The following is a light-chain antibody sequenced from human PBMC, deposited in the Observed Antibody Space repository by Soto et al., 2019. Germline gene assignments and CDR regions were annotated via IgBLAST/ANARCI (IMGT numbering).Light chain of an antibody. J-gene: IGKJ1*01. Sequence: DLQMTQSPSTLPASIGDRVTIACRASQSINNSLAWYQQKPWKAPKLLIYKASSLKDGVPSRLSVSGFGTDFNLTITNPQPDGLATDYCQQYNSYLRTFGQGTKVEI. V-gene: IGKV1-5*03. CDR2: KAS. CDR1: QSINNS. CDR3: QQYNSYLRT.